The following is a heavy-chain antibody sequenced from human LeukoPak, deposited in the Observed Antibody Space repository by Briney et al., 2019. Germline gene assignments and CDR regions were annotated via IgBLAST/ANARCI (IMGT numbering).Heavy chain of an antibody. CDR3: ARGSPYGSGTYPLDY. D-gene: IGHD3-10*01. Sequence: PSETLSLTCTVSGGSISSYYWSWIRQPAGKGLEWIGRIYTSGSTNYNPSLKSRVTISVDTSKNQFSLKLSSVTAADTAVYYCARGSPYGSGTYPLDYWGQGTLVTVSS. V-gene: IGHV4-4*07. CDR1: GGSISSYY. J-gene: IGHJ4*02. CDR2: IYTSGST.